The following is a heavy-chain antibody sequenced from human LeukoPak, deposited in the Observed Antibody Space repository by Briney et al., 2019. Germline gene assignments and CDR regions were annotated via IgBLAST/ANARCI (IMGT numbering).Heavy chain of an antibody. CDR3: AKDGSYGDFDF. Sequence: GGSLRLSCAASGFTLSSYAMGRVRQAPGKGLEWVSGITGSDDNTYYADSVKGRFTISRDKSKNMLLLPIDRLTSEDTAIYYCAKDGSYGDFDFRGQGTLVTVSP. CDR2: ITGSDDNT. J-gene: IGHJ4*02. D-gene: IGHD4-17*01. CDR1: GFTLSSYA. V-gene: IGHV3-23*01.